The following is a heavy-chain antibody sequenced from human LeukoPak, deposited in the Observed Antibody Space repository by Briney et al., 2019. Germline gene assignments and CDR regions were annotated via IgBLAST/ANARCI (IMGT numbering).Heavy chain of an antibody. J-gene: IGHJ4*02. CDR2: ISSSSSYV. CDR3: AREPPYDVFNP. Sequence: GGSLRLSCAASGFTFSSYDMNWVRQAPGKGLEWVSSISSSSSYVYYTDSVKGRFTISRDNAKNSMYLQMNSLRAEDTAVYYCAREPPYDVFNPWGQGILVTVSS. V-gene: IGHV3-21*01. D-gene: IGHD3-9*01. CDR1: GFTFSSYD.